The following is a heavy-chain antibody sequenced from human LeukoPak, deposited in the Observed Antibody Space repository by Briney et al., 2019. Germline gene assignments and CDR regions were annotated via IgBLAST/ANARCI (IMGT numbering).Heavy chain of an antibody. CDR3: ARGEQLEVWENNWFNP. J-gene: IGHJ5*02. V-gene: IGHV6-1*01. Sequence: SQTLSLTCAVSGDSVSSNSAAWNWIRQSPSRGLEWLGRTYYRSKWYNDYAVSVKSRITINPDTSKNQFSLQLNSVTPEDTAVYYCARGEQLEVWENNWFNPWGQGTLVTVSS. D-gene: IGHD2-8*02. CDR1: GDSVSSNSAA. CDR2: TYYRSKWYN.